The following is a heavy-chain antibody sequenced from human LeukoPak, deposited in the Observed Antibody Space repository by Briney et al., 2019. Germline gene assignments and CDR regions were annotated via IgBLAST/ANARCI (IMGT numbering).Heavy chain of an antibody. CDR1: GFTVSNNY. Sequence: PGGSLRLSCAASGFTVSNNYMSWVRQAPGKGLEWVSVIYSGGSTYYADSVKGRFTISRHNSENTLYLQMNSLRPEDTAVYYCARDPVGRGWFDPWGQGTLVSVSS. CDR2: IYSGGST. D-gene: IGHD1-26*01. V-gene: IGHV3-53*04. J-gene: IGHJ5*02. CDR3: ARDPVGRGWFDP.